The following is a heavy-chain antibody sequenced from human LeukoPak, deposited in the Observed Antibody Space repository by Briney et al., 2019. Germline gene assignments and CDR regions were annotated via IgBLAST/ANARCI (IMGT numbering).Heavy chain of an antibody. Sequence: ASVKVSCKASGGTFSSYAISWVRQAPGQGLEWMERIIPILGIANYAQKFQGRVTITADKSTSTAYMELSSLRSEDTAVYYCAREFTREKPGIAAAGRGIWFDPWGQGTLVTVSS. D-gene: IGHD6-13*01. CDR2: IIPILGIA. CDR1: GGTFSSYA. J-gene: IGHJ5*02. CDR3: AREFTREKPGIAAAGRGIWFDP. V-gene: IGHV1-69*04.